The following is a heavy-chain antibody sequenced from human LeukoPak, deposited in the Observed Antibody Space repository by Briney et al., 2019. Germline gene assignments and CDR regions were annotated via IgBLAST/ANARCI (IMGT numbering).Heavy chain of an antibody. D-gene: IGHD3-9*01. V-gene: IGHV3-23*01. Sequence: TGGSLRLSRAASGFTFSSYAMSWVRQAPGKGLEWVAAISGSGGSTYYADSVKGRFTISRDNSKNTLYLQMNSLRAEDTAVYYCAKARYLQRFDYWGQGTLVTVSS. CDR3: AKARYLQRFDY. CDR2: ISGSGGST. CDR1: GFTFSSYA. J-gene: IGHJ4*02.